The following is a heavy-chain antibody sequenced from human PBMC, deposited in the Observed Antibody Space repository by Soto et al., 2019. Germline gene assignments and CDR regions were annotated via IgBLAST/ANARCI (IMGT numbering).Heavy chain of an antibody. CDR3: ARDKRSFDWLSETYNWFDP. Sequence: SVKVSCKASGGTFNSYTISWVRQAPGQGLEWMGRIIPILGIANCAQKFQGRVTITADKSTSTAYMELSSLRSEDTAVYYCARDKRSFDWLSETYNWFDPWGQGTLDTVSS. CDR1: GGTFNSYT. V-gene: IGHV1-69*04. J-gene: IGHJ5*02. D-gene: IGHD3-9*01. CDR2: IIPILGIA.